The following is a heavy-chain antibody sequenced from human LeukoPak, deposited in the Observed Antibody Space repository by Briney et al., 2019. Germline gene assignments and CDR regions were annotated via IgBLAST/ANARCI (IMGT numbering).Heavy chain of an antibody. D-gene: IGHD3-10*01. Sequence: GGSLRLSCAASGFTSSSYWMHWVRQVPGKGLVWVSRISGDGTARNYADSVKGRFTISRDDAKNTVNLQMNSLRGEDTAVYYCVRGRGSYGWLDPWGQGTLVTVSS. J-gene: IGHJ5*02. CDR2: ISGDGTAR. CDR1: GFTSSSYW. CDR3: VRGRGSYGWLDP. V-gene: IGHV3-74*01.